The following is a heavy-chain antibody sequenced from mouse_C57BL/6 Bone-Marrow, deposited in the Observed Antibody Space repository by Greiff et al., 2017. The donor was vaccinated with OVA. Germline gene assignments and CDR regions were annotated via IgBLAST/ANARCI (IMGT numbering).Heavy chain of an antibody. CDR1: GYTFTSYW. V-gene: IGHV1-69*01. Sequence: QVQLQQPGAELVMPGASVKLSCKASGYTFTSYWMHWVKQRPGQGLEWIGEIDPSDSYTNYNQKFKGKSPLTVDKSSSTAYMQLSSLTSEDSAVYYCASLQEGYFDVWGTGTTVTVSS. J-gene: IGHJ1*03. CDR2: IDPSDSYT. CDR3: ASLQEGYFDV.